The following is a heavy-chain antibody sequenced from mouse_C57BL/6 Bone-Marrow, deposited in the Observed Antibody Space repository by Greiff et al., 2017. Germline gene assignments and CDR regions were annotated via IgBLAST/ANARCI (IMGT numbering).Heavy chain of an antibody. J-gene: IGHJ4*01. Sequence: QVQLQQSGAELVMPGASVKLSCKASGYTFTSYWMHWVKQRPGQGLEWIGEIDPSDSYTNYNQKFKGKSTLTVDKSSSTAYMQLSSLTSEDSAVYYCASHSDYYAMDYWGQGTSVTVSS. CDR1: GYTFTSYW. CDR3: ASHSDYYAMDY. V-gene: IGHV1-69*01. CDR2: IDPSDSYT.